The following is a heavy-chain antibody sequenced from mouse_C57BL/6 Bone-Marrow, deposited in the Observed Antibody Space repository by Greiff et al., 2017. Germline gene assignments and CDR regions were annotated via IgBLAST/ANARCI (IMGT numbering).Heavy chain of an antibody. Sequence: GGGLVQPKGSLKLSCAASGFTFNTYAMHWVRQAPGKGLEWVARIRSKSSNYATYYADSVKDRFTISRDDSQSMLYLQMNNLKTEDTVMYYCVREGGYYCSSYGYFEVWGTGATVTVSS. CDR2: IRSKSSNYAT. V-gene: IGHV10-3*01. D-gene: IGHD1-1*01. CDR1: GFTFNTYA. J-gene: IGHJ1*03. CDR3: VREGGYYCSSYGYFEV.